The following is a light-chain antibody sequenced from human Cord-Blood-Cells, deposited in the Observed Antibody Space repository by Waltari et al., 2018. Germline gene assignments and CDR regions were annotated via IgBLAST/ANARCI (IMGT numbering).Light chain of an antibody. CDR1: SSDVGGYNY. CDR3: SSYTSSSTPYV. V-gene: IGLV2-14*03. CDR2: DVS. Sequence: QSALTQPAPVSGSPGQSLTVSCPGTSSDVGGYNYVPSYHQHPGKAPKLMIYDVSNRPSGVSNRFSGSKSGNTASLTISGLQAEDESDYYCSSYTSSSTPYVFGTGTKVTVL. J-gene: IGLJ1*01.